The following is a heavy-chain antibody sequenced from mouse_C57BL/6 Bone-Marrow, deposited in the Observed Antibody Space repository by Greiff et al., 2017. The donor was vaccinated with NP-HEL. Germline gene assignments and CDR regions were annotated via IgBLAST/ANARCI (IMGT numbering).Heavy chain of an antibody. D-gene: IGHD2-5*01. V-gene: IGHV5-2*01. J-gene: IGHJ2*01. Sequence: EVKVVESGGGLVQPGESLKLSCESNEYEFPSHDMSWVRKTPEKRLELVAAINSDGGSTYYPDTMERRFIISRDNTKKTLYLQMSSLRSEDTALDYCASEGAYSNNYFDYWGQGTTLTVSS. CDR1: EYEFPSHD. CDR2: INSDGGST. CDR3: ASEGAYSNNYFDY.